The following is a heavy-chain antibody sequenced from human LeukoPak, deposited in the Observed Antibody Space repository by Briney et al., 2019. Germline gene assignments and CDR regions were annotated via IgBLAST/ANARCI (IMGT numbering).Heavy chain of an antibody. CDR1: GGSISSGGYY. CDR2: IYYSGST. D-gene: IGHD5-18*01. CDR3: ARAPDTAGSNAFDI. J-gene: IGHJ3*02. V-gene: IGHV4-31*03. Sequence: SETLSLTCTVSGGSISSGGYYWSWIRQHPGKGLEWIGYIYYSGSTYYNPSLKSRVTISVDTSKNQFSLKLSSVTAADTAVYYCARAPDTAGSNAFDIWGQGTMVTVSS.